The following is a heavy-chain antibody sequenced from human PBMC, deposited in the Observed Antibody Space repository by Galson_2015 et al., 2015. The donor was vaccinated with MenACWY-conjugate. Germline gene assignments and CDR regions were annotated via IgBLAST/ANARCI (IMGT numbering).Heavy chain of an antibody. D-gene: IGHD6-19*01. CDR3: ARWSSGLFDY. V-gene: IGHV3-48*02. CDR1: GFTFLSYS. Sequence: SLRLSCAVSGFTFLSYSMNWVRQAPGKGLEWVSYISSSSSSIYYADSVKGRFTISRDNAKNSLFLQMNSLRDEDTAVYYCARWSSGLFDYWGQGTLVTVSS. J-gene: IGHJ4*02. CDR2: ISSSSSSI.